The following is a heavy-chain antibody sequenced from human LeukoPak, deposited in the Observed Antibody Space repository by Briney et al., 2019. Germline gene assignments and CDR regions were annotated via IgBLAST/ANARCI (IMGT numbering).Heavy chain of an antibody. V-gene: IGHV3-11*04. D-gene: IGHD2-21*01. CDR1: GFTFSDYY. Sequence: GGSLRLSCAASGFTFSDYYMSWIRQAPGKGLEWVSYISSSGSTISYAESVKGRFPIPRDNPKHSVYLQMNSLRPGDTAMYYCAREDSAPRYWGQGTLVTVSS. CDR2: ISSSGSTI. J-gene: IGHJ4*02. CDR3: AREDSAPRY.